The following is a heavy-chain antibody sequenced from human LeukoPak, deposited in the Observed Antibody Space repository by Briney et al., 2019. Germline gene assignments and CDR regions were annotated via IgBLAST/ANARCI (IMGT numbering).Heavy chain of an antibody. J-gene: IGHJ5*01. CDR3: ARTIAAAGTNCFDS. V-gene: IGHV4-4*07. CDR1: GGSISSYY. CDR2: IYTSGST. D-gene: IGHD6-13*01. Sequence: SETLSLTCTVCGGSISSYYGSWLREPAGKGREWIGRIYTSGSTNYNPSLKRRVTISVDTSKNQFSLKLSSVAAADTAVYYCARTIAAAGTNCFDSCGQGPLVPVSS.